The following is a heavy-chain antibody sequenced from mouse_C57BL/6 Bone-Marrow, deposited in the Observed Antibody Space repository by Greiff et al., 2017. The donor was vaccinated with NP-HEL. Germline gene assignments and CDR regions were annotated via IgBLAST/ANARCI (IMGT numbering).Heavy chain of an antibody. J-gene: IGHJ2*01. CDR2: INPNNGGT. Sequence: VQLQQSGPELVKPGASVKISCKASGYTFTDYYMNWVKQSHGQSLEWIGDINPNNGGTSYNQKFKGKATLTVDKSSSTAYMELRSLTSEDSAVYYCARKGLRGFDYWGQGTTLTVSS. V-gene: IGHV1-26*01. CDR3: ARKGLRGFDY. CDR1: GYTFTDYY. D-gene: IGHD1-1*01.